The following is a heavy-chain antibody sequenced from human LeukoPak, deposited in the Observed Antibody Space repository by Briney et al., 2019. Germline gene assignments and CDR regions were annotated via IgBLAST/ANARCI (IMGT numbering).Heavy chain of an antibody. CDR1: GFTFSDYY. CDR2: ISSSGSSM. V-gene: IGHV3-11*01. J-gene: IGHJ4*02. CDR3: ARLDPTTVTVDY. Sequence: TGGSRRLSCAASGFTFSDYYMSWIRQAPGKGLEWVSYISSSGSSMYSADSVKGRFTVSRDNAKNSLDLQMNSLRAEDTAVYYCARLDPTTVTVDYWGQGTLVTVSS. D-gene: IGHD4-17*01.